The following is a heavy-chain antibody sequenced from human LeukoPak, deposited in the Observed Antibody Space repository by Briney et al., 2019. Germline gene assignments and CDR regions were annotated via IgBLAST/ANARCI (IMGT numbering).Heavy chain of an antibody. CDR3: ARLHLSTGYSPPTN. CDR1: GFTFSNYG. J-gene: IGHJ4*02. CDR2: VRSDGSHT. D-gene: IGHD3-9*01. Sequence: GGSLRLSCAASGFTFSNYGMHWVRQAPGKGLDWVAFVRSDGSHTDYADSAKGRFTISRDNSKNTLYLQMNSLRAEDTAVYYCARLHLSTGYSPPTNWGQGTLVTVSS. V-gene: IGHV3-30*02.